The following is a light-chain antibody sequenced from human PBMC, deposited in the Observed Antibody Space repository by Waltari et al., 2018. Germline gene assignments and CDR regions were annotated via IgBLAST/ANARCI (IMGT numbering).Light chain of an antibody. V-gene: IGKV2-28*01. Sequence: DIVMTQSPLSLPVTPGEPASISCRSSQSLLHSNGYNYLDWYLQKLGQSPQLLIYLGSNRASGVPDRFLGSGSGTDFTLKISRVEAEDVGVSYCMQALQTPPTFGQGTKLEIK. CDR2: LGS. CDR1: QSLLHSNGYNY. CDR3: MQALQTPPT. J-gene: IGKJ2*01.